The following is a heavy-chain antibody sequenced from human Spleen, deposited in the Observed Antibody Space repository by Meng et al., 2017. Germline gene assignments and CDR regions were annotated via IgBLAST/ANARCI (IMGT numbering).Heavy chain of an antibody. J-gene: IGHJ2*01. D-gene: IGHD3-10*01. CDR1: GYTFTGYY. CDR2: INPNSGGT. CDR3: ARVSGINLRYFDL. Sequence: QGQLVQSGAEVKKPGASVKVSCQASGYTFTGYYMHWVRQAPGQGLEWMGRINPNSGGTNYAQKFQGRVTMTRDTSISTAYMELSRLRSDDTAVYYCARVSGINLRYFDLWGRGTLVTVSS. V-gene: IGHV1-2*06.